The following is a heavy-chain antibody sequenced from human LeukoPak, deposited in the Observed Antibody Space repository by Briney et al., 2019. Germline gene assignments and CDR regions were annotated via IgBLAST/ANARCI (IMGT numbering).Heavy chain of an antibody. CDR2: IRYDGNNK. CDR3: AKDPDYGDYVEPEYFQH. D-gene: IGHD4-17*01. V-gene: IGHV3-30*02. Sequence: GGSLRLSCAASGFTFSSYGMHWVRQAPGKGLEWVAFIRYDGNNKNYADSVKGRFTISRDNSKNTLYLQMNSLRAEDTAVYYCAKDPDYGDYVEPEYFQHWGQGTLVTVSS. J-gene: IGHJ1*01. CDR1: GFTFSSYG.